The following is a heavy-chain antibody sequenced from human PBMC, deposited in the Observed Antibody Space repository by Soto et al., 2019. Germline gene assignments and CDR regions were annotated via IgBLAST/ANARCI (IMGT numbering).Heavy chain of an antibody. CDR3: ARSSKNGYNALDN. V-gene: IGHV3-30-3*01. CDR2: IFGDGSNK. CDR1: EFTFSNYA. Sequence: SLRLSCAASEFTFSNYAMHWVRQAPGKGLEWVTIIFGDGSNKYYADSVKGRFTISRDNSKNTLYLQMDSLRVEDTAVYYCARSSKNGYNALDNWGQGTLVTVSS. J-gene: IGHJ4*02. D-gene: IGHD5-12*01.